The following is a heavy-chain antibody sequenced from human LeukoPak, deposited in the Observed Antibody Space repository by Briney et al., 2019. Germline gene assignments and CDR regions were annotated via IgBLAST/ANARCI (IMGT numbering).Heavy chain of an antibody. V-gene: IGHV1-2*03. CDR2: INPNSGGT. CDR3: ARGRYDFWSGPSDAFGI. Sequence: LGASVKVSCKASGYTFTGYYMHWVRQAPGQGLEWMGWINPNSGGTNYAQKFQGRVTMTRDTSISTAYMELSRLRSDDTAVYYCARGRYDFWSGPSDAFGIWGQGTMVTVSS. CDR1: GYTFTGYY. D-gene: IGHD3-3*01. J-gene: IGHJ3*02.